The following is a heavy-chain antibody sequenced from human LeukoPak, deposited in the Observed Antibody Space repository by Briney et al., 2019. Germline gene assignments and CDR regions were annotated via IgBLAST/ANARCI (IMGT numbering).Heavy chain of an antibody. CDR3: ARGYIGPDY. J-gene: IGHJ4*02. V-gene: IGHV3-74*01. CDR2: INNDGSDA. CDR1: RFTFTNHW. Sequence: GGSLRLSCEASRFTFTNHWMHWVRQPPGKGLVWVSRINNDGSDAVYADSVKGRFTISRDNAKNTLYLQMNSLRAEDTAIYYCARGYIGPDYWGQGTLVTVSS. D-gene: IGHD5-18*01.